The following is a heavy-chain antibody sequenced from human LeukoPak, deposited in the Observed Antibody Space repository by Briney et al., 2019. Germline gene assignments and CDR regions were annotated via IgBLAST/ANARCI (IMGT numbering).Heavy chain of an antibody. CDR2: ISHSGST. CDR3: ARLSNAAHAAS. CDR1: GGSFSGYY. D-gene: IGHD2-15*01. J-gene: IGHJ5*02. V-gene: IGHV4-34*01. Sequence: SETLSLTCAVYGGSFSGYYWSWIRQPPGKGLEWIGEISHSGSTNYNPSLQSRVTMSVDTSKNQCSLKLSSVTATDTAVYYCARLSNAAHAASWGQGALVTVSS.